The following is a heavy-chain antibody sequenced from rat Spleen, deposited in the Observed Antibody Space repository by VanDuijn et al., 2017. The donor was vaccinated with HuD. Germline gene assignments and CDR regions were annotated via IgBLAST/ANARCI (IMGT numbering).Heavy chain of an antibody. V-gene: IGHV5-25*01. Sequence: EVQLVESGGGLVQPGRSLKVSCAASGFTFSNFDMAWVRQAPTKGLEWVASISPSGVTFYRDSVKGRFTVSRENAKSTLYLLMESLRSEDTATYYCARHGYDGSYYYWDYWGQGVMVTVSS. CDR3: ARHGYDGSYYYWDY. CDR1: GFTFSNFD. J-gene: IGHJ2*01. CDR2: ISPSGVT. D-gene: IGHD1-12*02.